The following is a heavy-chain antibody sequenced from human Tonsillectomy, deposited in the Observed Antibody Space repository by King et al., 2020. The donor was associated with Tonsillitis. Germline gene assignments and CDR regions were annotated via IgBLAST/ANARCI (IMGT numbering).Heavy chain of an antibody. J-gene: IGHJ4*02. CDR2: IYSDGSST. CDR1: GFTFSSYW. Sequence: EVQLVESGGGLVQPGGSLRLSCAAPGFTFSSYWMHWVRHAPGKGLVWVSRIYSDGSSTSSAASLKGRFTTSRDNAKNTLYLQMNSLRAVDTAVYYCANTRRLDYWGQGTLVTVSS. CDR3: ANTRRLDY. V-gene: IGHV3-74*01. D-gene: IGHD3-16*01.